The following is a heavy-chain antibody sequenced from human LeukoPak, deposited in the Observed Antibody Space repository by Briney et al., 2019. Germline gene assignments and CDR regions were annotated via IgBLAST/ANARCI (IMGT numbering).Heavy chain of an antibody. J-gene: IGHJ5*02. CDR1: GGSISSYY. Sequence: PSEILSLTCTVSGGSISSYYWGWIRQPPGKGLEWIGSIYYSGSTYYNPSLKSRVTISVDTSKNQFSLKLSSVTAADTAVYYCARQDKDYYGSRNWFDPWGQGTLVTVSS. V-gene: IGHV4-39*01. D-gene: IGHD3-10*01. CDR3: ARQDKDYYGSRNWFDP. CDR2: IYYSGST.